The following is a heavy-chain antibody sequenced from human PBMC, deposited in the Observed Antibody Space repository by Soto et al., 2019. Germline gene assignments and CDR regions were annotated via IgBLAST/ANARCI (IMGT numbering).Heavy chain of an antibody. CDR2: VDPNGGGS. D-gene: IGHD4-17*01. V-gene: IGHV1-2*04. Sequence: ASVKVSCKTSGYSFTDYKFPWVRQAPGQGLEWMGWVDPNGGGSNSAQKFQGSVTMTWDTSITTAYLDLTRLTTNDTATYFCATWVDYGDFEGFDFWGQGTLVTVSS. CDR3: ATWVDYGDFEGFDF. J-gene: IGHJ4*02. CDR1: GYSFTDYK.